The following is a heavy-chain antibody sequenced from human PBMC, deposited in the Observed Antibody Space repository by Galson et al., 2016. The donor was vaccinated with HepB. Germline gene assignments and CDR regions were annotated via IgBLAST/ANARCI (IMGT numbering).Heavy chain of an antibody. V-gene: IGHV6-1*01. J-gene: IGHJ6*02. Sequence: CAISGDSVSSNSAAWNWIRQSPSRGLECLGRTYYRSKWYNDYAVSVKSRITINADTSKNQFSLQLDSVTPEDTAVYYCARTGYNSTWFPYDMDVWGQGTTVTVSS. CDR3: ARTGYNSTWFPYDMDV. CDR1: GDSVSSNSAA. CDR2: TYYRSKWYN. D-gene: IGHD6-13*01.